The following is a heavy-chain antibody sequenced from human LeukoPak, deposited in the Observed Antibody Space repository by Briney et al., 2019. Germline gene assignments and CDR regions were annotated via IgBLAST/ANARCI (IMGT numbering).Heavy chain of an antibody. CDR2: INPNSGGT. CDR1: GGTFSSYS. CDR3: ARGGTPMYSSGWVYMDV. D-gene: IGHD6-25*01. V-gene: IGHV1-2*02. Sequence: AASVKVSCKASGGTFSSYSISWVRQAPEQGLEWMGWINPNSGGTNYAQKFQGRVTMTRDTSISTAYMELSSLRSEDTAVYYCARGGTPMYSSGWVYMDVWGKGTTVTISS. J-gene: IGHJ6*04.